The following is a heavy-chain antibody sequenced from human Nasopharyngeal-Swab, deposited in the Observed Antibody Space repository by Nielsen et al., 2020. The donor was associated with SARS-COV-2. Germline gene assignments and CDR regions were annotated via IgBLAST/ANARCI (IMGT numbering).Heavy chain of an antibody. V-gene: IGHV1-69*13. CDR1: GGTFSSYA. Sequence: VKVSCKASGGTFSSYAISWVRQAPGQGLEWMGGIIPIFGTANYAQKFQGRVTITADESTSTAYMELSSLRSEDTAVYYCARDRYDILTGYYPPPYYGMDVWGQGTTVTVSS. CDR2: IIPIFGTA. J-gene: IGHJ6*02. D-gene: IGHD3-9*01. CDR3: ARDRYDILTGYYPPPYYGMDV.